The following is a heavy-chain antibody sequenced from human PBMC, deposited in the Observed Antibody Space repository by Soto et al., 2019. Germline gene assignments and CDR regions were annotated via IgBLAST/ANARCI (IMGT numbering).Heavy chain of an antibody. J-gene: IGHJ6*02. CDR1: GFSFNNYG. V-gene: IGHV3-33*01. CDR3: ARAPVTIYYYFGMDV. CDR2: IWYDGSTK. Sequence: QVQLVESGGGVAQPGRSLRLSCAASGFSFNNYGMHWVRQAPGKGLEWVALIWYDGSTKSYADSVKGRFTISRYNPKNTLYLQMTSLRAEDTAVYYCARAPVTIYYYFGMDVWCQGTTVTVSS. D-gene: IGHD4-17*01.